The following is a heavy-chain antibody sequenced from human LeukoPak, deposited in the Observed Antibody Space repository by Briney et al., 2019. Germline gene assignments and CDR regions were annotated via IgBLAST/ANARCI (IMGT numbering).Heavy chain of an antibody. D-gene: IGHD6-6*01. V-gene: IGHV3-21*01. J-gene: IGHJ4*02. CDR2: ISSGSSYK. Sequence: GGSLRLSCAASGFTFSSYSMNWVRQAPGKGQEWVSAISSGSSYKYFTDSVRGRFSISRDNAKDSLYLQMNSLRAEDTAVYYCAGDSLEYSSSSGFYYWGQGTLVTVSS. CDR3: AGDSLEYSSSSGFYY. CDR1: GFTFSSYS.